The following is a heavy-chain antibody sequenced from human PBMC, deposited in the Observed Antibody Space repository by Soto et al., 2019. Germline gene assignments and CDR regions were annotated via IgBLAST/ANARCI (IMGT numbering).Heavy chain of an antibody. J-gene: IGHJ6*02. D-gene: IGHD4-17*01. V-gene: IGHV3-49*04. CDR3: TRDTDGDYYYYYYGMDV. CDR2: IRSKAYGGTT. Sequence: GGSLRISCTASGFTFGDYAMSWVRQAPGKGLEWVGFIRSKAYGGTTEYAASVKGRFTISRDDSKSIAYLQMNSLKTEDTAVYYCTRDTDGDYYYYYYGMDVWGQGTTVTVS. CDR1: GFTFGDYA.